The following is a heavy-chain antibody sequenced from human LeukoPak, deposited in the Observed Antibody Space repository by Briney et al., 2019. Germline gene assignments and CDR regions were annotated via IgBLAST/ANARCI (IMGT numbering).Heavy chain of an antibody. CDR3: AKGDGAADAFDI. Sequence: GGSLRLSCAASGFTFSSYAMGWVRQAPGKGLEWVSAISGSGGSTYYADSVKGRFTISRDNSKNTLYLQMNSLRAEDTAVYYCAKGDGAADAFDIWGQGTMVTVSS. CDR2: ISGSGGST. J-gene: IGHJ3*02. CDR1: GFTFSSYA. V-gene: IGHV3-23*01.